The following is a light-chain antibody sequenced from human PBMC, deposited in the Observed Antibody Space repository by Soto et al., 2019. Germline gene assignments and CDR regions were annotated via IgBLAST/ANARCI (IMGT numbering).Light chain of an antibody. CDR3: WSYAGSFTYV. CDR1: SSDVGRYTL. CDR2: EVS. V-gene: IGLV2-23*02. Sequence: ALTQPVSVSGSPGQSISISYTGSSSDVGRYTLVSWYQQHPGNVPKLMIYEVSKRPSGVSVRFSGSRSGNTASLTISGLQAEDEADYFCWSYAGSFTYVFGTGTKATVL. J-gene: IGLJ1*01.